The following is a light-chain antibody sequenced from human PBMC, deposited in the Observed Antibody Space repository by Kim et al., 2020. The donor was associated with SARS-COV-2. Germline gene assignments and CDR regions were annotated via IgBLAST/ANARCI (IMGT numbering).Light chain of an antibody. CDR3: QQYGRT. CDR2: GAS. J-gene: IGKJ1*01. Sequence: LSLSPGERATLACRASQSVSSSYLAWYQQKPGQAPRLLIYGASSRATGIPDRFSGSGSGTDFTLTISRLEPEDFAVYYCQQYGRTFGQGTKVDIK. V-gene: IGKV3-20*01. CDR1: QSVSSSY.